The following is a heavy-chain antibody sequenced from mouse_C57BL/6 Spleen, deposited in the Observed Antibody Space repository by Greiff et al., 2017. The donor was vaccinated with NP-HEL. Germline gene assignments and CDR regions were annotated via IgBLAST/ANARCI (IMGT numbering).Heavy chain of an antibody. CDR1: GFTFSSYG. J-gene: IGHJ4*01. CDR2: ISSGGSYT. CDR3: ARHGDYDSPMDY. D-gene: IGHD2-4*01. Sequence: EVQLVESGGDLVKPGGSLKLSCAASGFTFSSYGMSWVRQTPDKRLEWVATISSGGSYTYYPDSVKGRFTISRDNAKNTLYLQMSSLKSEDTAMYYCARHGDYDSPMDYWGQGTSVTVSS. V-gene: IGHV5-6*01.